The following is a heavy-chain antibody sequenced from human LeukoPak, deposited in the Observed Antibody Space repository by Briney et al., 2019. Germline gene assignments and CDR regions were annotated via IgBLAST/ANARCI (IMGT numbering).Heavy chain of an antibody. CDR2: IWHDGSNQ. V-gene: IGHV3-33*01. CDR3: ARDRGPGGLAGTYY. J-gene: IGHJ4*02. Sequence: GRSLRLSCAASGFTFSSYAMHWVRQTPGKGPEWVAVIWHDGSNQTYTDSVKGRFTISRDNSKNTLDLHMNSLRAEDTAVYYCARDRGPGGLAGTYYWGQGTLVTVSS. CDR1: GFTFSSYA. D-gene: IGHD6-19*01.